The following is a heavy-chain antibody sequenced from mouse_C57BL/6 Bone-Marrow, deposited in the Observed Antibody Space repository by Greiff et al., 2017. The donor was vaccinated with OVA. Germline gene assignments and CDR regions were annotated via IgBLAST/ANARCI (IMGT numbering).Heavy chain of an antibody. CDR3: ARGPFEGY. V-gene: IGHV1-59*01. Sequence: VQLQQPGAELVRPGTSVKLSCKASGYTFTSYWMHWVKQRPGQGLEWIGVIDPSDSYTNYNQKFKGKATLTVDTSSSTAYMQLGSLTSEDSAVYYCARGPFEGYWGQGTTLTVSS. CDR2: IDPSDSYT. CDR1: GYTFTSYW. J-gene: IGHJ2*01.